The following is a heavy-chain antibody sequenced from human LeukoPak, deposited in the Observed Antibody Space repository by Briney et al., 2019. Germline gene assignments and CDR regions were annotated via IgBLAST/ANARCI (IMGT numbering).Heavy chain of an antibody. CDR2: IYYSGST. Sequence: SETLSLTCTVSGGSISSYYWSWIRQPPGKGLEWIGYIYYSGSTNYNPSLKSRVTISVDTSKNQFSLKLSSVTAADTAVYYCARSNLRHTAYFDYWGQGTLVTVSS. J-gene: IGHJ4*02. CDR1: GGSISSYY. CDR3: ARSNLRHTAYFDY. D-gene: IGHD1-14*01. V-gene: IGHV4-59*01.